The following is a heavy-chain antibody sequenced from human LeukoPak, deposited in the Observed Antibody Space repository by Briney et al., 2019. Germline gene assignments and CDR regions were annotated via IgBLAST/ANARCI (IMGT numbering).Heavy chain of an antibody. D-gene: IGHD4-17*01. Sequence: NPSETLSLTCTVSGGSVSSGSYYWSWIRQPPGKGLEWIGYIYYSGSTNYNPSLKSRVTISVDTSKNQFSLKLSSVTAADTAVYYCAGEPYNYGDTPPVDYWGQGTLVTVSS. CDR2: IYYSGST. J-gene: IGHJ4*02. V-gene: IGHV4-61*01. CDR1: GGSVSSGSYY. CDR3: AGEPYNYGDTPPVDY.